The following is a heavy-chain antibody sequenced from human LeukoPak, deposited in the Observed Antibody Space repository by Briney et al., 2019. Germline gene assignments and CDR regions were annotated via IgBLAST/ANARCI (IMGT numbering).Heavy chain of an antibody. Sequence: SETLSLTCTVSGGSISSYYWSWIRQPPGKGLEWIGYIYYSGSTNYNPSLKSRVTISVDTSKNQFSLKLSSVTAADTAVYYCARGRKSSGYSSWGQGTLVTVSS. CDR1: GGSISSYY. V-gene: IGHV4-59*12. D-gene: IGHD3-22*01. J-gene: IGHJ4*02. CDR2: IYYSGST. CDR3: ARGRKSSGYSS.